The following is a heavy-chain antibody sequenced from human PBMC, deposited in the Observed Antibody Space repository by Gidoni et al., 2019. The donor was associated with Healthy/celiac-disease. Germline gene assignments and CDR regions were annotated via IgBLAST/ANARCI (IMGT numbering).Heavy chain of an antibody. CDR2: IYYSGST. Sequence: QLQLQESGPGLVKPSETLSLTCTVSGCSISSSSYYWGWIRQPPGKGLEWIGSIYYSGSTYYNPSLKSRVTISVDTSKNQFSLKLSSVTAADTAVYYCARHTEWDWYFDLWGRGTLVTVSS. J-gene: IGHJ2*01. V-gene: IGHV4-39*01. CDR3: ARHTEWDWYFDL. CDR1: GCSISSSSYY. D-gene: IGHD2-8*01.